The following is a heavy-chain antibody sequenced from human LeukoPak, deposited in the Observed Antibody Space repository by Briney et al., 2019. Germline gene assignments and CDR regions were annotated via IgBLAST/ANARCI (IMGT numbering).Heavy chain of an antibody. Sequence: SGGSLRLSCAASGFTFSSYEMIWVRQAPGKGLEWVSYITSSGTSIYYADSVKGRFTLSRDNTKNSLYLQMNSLRAEDTAVYYCARVRPTILGVIIEPYFDYWGQGTLVTVSS. D-gene: IGHD3-3*01. CDR1: GFTFSSYE. CDR2: ITSSGTSI. CDR3: ARVRPTILGVIIEPYFDY. V-gene: IGHV3-48*03. J-gene: IGHJ4*02.